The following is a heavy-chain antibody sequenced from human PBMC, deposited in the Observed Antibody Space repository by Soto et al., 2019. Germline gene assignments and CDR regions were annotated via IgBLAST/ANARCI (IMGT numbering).Heavy chain of an antibody. CDR3: ARQLYGDYNYYYGMDV. V-gene: IGHV5-51*01. Sequence: GESLEISCKGSGYSFTSYWIGWVRQMPGKGLEWMGIIYPGDSDTRYSPSFQGQVTISADKSISTAYLRWSSLKASDTAMYYCARQLYGDYNYYYGMDVWGQGTTVTVSS. CDR2: IYPGDSDT. J-gene: IGHJ6*02. CDR1: GYSFTSYW. D-gene: IGHD4-17*01.